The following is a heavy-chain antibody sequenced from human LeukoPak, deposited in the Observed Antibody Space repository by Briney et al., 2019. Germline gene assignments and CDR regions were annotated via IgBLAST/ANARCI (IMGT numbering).Heavy chain of an antibody. V-gene: IGHV3-7*01. CDR1: GFTFSSYW. D-gene: IGHD2-15*01. CDR2: INQDGSET. J-gene: IGHJ4*02. CDR3: ARAYCSGGSCYLTRFDY. Sequence: GGSLRLSCAGSGFTFSSYWMTWVRQAPGKGLEWVASINQDGSETYYVDSMKGRFTISRDNAKSSLYHLQMNSLRAEDTAVYYCARAYCSGGSCYLTRFDYWGQGTLVTVSS.